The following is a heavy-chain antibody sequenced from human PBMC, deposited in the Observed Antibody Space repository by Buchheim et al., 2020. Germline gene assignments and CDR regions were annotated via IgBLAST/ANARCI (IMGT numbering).Heavy chain of an antibody. CDR2: ISYDASNK. CDR1: GFTFSNYG. J-gene: IGHJ4*02. D-gene: IGHD6-19*01. Sequence: VQLVESGGAVVQPGRSLRLSCAASGFTFSNYGLHWVRQAPGKGLEWVAMISYDASNKYYADSVKGRFTISRDNSKNTLYLQLNNLGAEDTAVYYCAREAYSSGYYYFDYWGQGTL. V-gene: IGHV3-30*03. CDR3: AREAYSSGYYYFDY.